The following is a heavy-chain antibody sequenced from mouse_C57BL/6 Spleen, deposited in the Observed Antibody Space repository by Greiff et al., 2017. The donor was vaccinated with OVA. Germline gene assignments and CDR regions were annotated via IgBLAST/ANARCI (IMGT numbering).Heavy chain of an antibody. J-gene: IGHJ2*01. V-gene: IGHV1-80*01. D-gene: IGHD2-1*01. Sequence: VQLQQSGAELVKPGASVKISCKASGYAFSSYWMNWVKQRPGKGLEWIGQIYPGDGDPNYNGKFKGKATLTADKSSSTAYMQLSSLTSEDSAVYVCARSGYYGKSFFDYWGQGTTLTVSA. CDR1: GYAFSSYW. CDR3: ARSGYYGKSFFDY. CDR2: IYPGDGDP.